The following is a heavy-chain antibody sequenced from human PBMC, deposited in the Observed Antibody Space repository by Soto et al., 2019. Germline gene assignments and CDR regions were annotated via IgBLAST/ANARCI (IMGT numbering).Heavy chain of an antibody. V-gene: IGHV1-3*01. J-gene: IGHJ4*02. Sequence: ASVKVSCKASGYTFTSYAMRWVRQAPGQRLEWMGWINAGNGNTKYSQKFQGRVTITRDTSASTAYMELSSLTSDDTAVYYCARAPLGIIVAPDVWGQGTLVTVSS. CDR1: GYTFTSYA. CDR3: ARAPLGIIVAPDV. CDR2: INAGNGNT. D-gene: IGHD3-22*01.